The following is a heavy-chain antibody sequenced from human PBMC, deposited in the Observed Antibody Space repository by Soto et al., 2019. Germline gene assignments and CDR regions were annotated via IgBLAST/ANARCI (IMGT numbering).Heavy chain of an antibody. Sequence: VKVSCKASGGTFSSYTISWVRQAPGQGLEWMGRIIPILGIANYAQKFQGRVTITADKSTSTAYMELSSLRSEDTAVYYCARDSDTYYYDSSGYPPGYYFDYWGQGTLVTV. D-gene: IGHD3-22*01. J-gene: IGHJ4*02. CDR1: GGTFSSYT. CDR3: ARDSDTYYYDSSGYPPGYYFDY. V-gene: IGHV1-69*04. CDR2: IIPILGIA.